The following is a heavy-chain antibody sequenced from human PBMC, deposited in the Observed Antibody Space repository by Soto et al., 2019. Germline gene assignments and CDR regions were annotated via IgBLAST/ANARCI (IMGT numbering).Heavy chain of an antibody. J-gene: IGHJ4*02. D-gene: IGHD3-3*01. Sequence: EVQLLESGGGLVQPGGSLRLSCAASGFTFSSYAMSWVRQAPGKGLEWVSAISGSGGSTYYADSVKGRFTISRDNSKNTLYLQMNSLRAEDTAVYYCATTSDSPYYDFLSGYHSLDYWGQGTLVTVSS. CDR2: ISGSGGST. CDR3: ATTSDSPYYDFLSGYHSLDY. CDR1: GFTFSSYA. V-gene: IGHV3-23*01.